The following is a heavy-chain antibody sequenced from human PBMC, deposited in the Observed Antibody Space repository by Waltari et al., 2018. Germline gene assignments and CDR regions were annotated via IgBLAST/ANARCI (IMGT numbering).Heavy chain of an antibody. J-gene: IGHJ4*02. D-gene: IGHD3-22*01. Sequence: QVQLVQSGAEVKKPGASVKVSCKASGYTFTGYYMHWVRQAPGQGLEWMGWINPNSGGTNYAQKFQGRVTMTRDTSISTAYMELSRLRSDDTAVYYCARVGVRLGSDSSGYYYGRSFDYWGQGTLVTVSS. V-gene: IGHV1-2*02. CDR3: ARVGVRLGSDSSGYYYGRSFDY. CDR2: INPNSGGT. CDR1: GYTFTGYY.